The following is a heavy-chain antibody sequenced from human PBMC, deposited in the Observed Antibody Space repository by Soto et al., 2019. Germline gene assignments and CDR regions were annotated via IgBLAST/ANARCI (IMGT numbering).Heavy chain of an antibody. CDR1: GYSFTSYW. V-gene: IGHV5-51*01. Sequence: GESLKISCKGSGYSFTSYWIGWVRQMPGKGLEWMGIIYPGDSDTRYSPSFQGQVTISADKSISTAYLQWSSLKASDTAMYYCARHPGLKMPEGIARPRSYYYYMDVWGKGTTVTVSS. D-gene: IGHD6-6*01. CDR2: IYPGDSDT. J-gene: IGHJ6*03. CDR3: ARHPGLKMPEGIARPRSYYYYMDV.